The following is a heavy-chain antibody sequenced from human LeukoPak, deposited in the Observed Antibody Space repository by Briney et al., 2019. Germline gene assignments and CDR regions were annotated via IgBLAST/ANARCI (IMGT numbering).Heavy chain of an antibody. V-gene: IGHV3-30-3*01. Sequence: GGSLRLSCAASGFTFSSYAMHWVRQAPGKGLEWVAVISYDGSNKYYADSVKGRFTISRDNSKNTLYLQMNSLRAEDTAVYYCARERGYTSPPYSYYYYMDVGGKGPPAPVPS. CDR3: ARERGYTSPPYSYYYYMDV. D-gene: IGHD6-13*01. CDR2: ISYDGSNK. CDR1: GFTFSSYA. J-gene: IGHJ6*03.